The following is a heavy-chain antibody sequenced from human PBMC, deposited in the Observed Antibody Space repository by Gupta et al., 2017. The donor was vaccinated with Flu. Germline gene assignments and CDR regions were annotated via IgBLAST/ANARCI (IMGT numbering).Heavy chain of an antibody. CDR1: GYTFTSYG. Sequence: QVHLVQSGAEVKKPGASMKVSCKASGYTFTSYGFSWVRQAPGQGLEWMGWISPYNGNRNYSQKFQGRVTMTTDISTSTAYMELRTLRSYDTAVYYCSTVGAITGMPGAFDIWGQGTMVTVSS. J-gene: IGHJ3*02. CDR2: ISPYNGNR. CDR3: STVGAITGMPGAFDI. V-gene: IGHV1-18*01. D-gene: IGHD1-20*01.